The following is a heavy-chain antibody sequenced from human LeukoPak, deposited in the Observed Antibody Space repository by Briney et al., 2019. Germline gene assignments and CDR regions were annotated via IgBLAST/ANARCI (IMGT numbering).Heavy chain of an antibody. V-gene: IGHV3-21*01. D-gene: IGHD1-26*01. CDR1: GFTFSSYN. J-gene: IGHJ4*02. CDR2: ITSSSSYI. Sequence: GGSLRLSCEASGFTFSSYNMNWVRQAPGKRLEWVSSITSSSSYIYYADSVKGRFTISRDNAKNSLYLQMNSLRAEDTAVYCCALPAIVGAWELDYWGQGTLVTVSS. CDR3: ALPAIVGAWELDY.